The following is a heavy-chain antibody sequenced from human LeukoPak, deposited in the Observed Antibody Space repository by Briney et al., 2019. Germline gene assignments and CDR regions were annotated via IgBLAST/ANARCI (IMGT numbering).Heavy chain of an antibody. CDR2: INTDGITT. CDR3: AKDAVGATAYYFDY. V-gene: IGHV3-74*01. J-gene: IGHJ4*02. D-gene: IGHD1-26*01. Sequence: GGSLRLSCAASGFTFSSYWMYWVRQGPGKGLVWVSRINTDGITTSYADSVKGRFTISRDNAKNTLYLQMNSLRAEDTAVYYCAKDAVGATAYYFDYWGQGTLVTVSS. CDR1: GFTFSSYW.